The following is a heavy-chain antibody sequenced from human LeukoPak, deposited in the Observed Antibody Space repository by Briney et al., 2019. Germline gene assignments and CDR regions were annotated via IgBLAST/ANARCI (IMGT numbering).Heavy chain of an antibody. V-gene: IGHV1-46*01. CDR3: ARTAARRFDY. J-gene: IGHJ4*02. D-gene: IGHD6-6*01. CDR1: GYTFPSYF. CDR2: INPTGGST. Sequence: ASVKVSCKASGYTFPSYFMRWVQQAPGQGLEWMGIINPTGGSTTYAQKFQGRVTMTRDTSTSTVYMELSSLRSDDTAVYYCARTAARRFDYWGQGTLVTVSS.